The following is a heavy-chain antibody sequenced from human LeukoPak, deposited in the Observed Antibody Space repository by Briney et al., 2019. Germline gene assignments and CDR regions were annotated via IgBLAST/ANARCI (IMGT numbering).Heavy chain of an antibody. CDR3: ARAHSSGWYWNWFDP. V-gene: IGHV4-59*01. D-gene: IGHD6-19*01. Sequence: SETLSLTCTVSGGSISSYYWSWIRQPPGKGLEWIGYIYYSGSTNYNPSLKSRVTISVDTSKNQFSLKLSSVTAADMAVYYCARAHSSGWYWNWFDPWGQGTLVTVSS. J-gene: IGHJ5*02. CDR1: GGSISSYY. CDR2: IYYSGST.